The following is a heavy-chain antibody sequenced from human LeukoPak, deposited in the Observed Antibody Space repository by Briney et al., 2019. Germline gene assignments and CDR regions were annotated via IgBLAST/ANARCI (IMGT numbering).Heavy chain of an antibody. Sequence: GGSLRLSCAASGFTFNSYAMSWVRQAPGKGLEWVSAISGSGGSTYYADSVKGRFTISRDNSKNTLYLQMNSLRAEDTAVYYCAKATYSSSLHYWGQGTLVTVSS. CDR2: ISGSGGST. CDR3: AKATYSSSLHY. V-gene: IGHV3-23*01. D-gene: IGHD6-6*01. CDR1: GFTFNSYA. J-gene: IGHJ4*02.